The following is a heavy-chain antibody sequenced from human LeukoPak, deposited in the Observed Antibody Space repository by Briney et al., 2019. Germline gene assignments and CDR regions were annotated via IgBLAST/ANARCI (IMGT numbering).Heavy chain of an antibody. CDR1: GFSFNMYG. CDR3: ARYDYWSGYYPLDL. V-gene: IGHV3-30*02. J-gene: IGHJ4*02. CDR2: IRYDASNY. Sequence: GGSLRLSCVASGFSFNMYGMHWVRQAPGKGLEWVAFIRYDASNYYYVESVKGRFTISRDNTENTLYLQMNSLRAEDTAVYYCARYDYWSGYYPLDLWGQGTLVTVSS. D-gene: IGHD3-3*01.